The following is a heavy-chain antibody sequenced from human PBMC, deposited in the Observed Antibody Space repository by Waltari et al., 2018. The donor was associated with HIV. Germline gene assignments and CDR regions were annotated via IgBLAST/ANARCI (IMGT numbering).Heavy chain of an antibody. CDR3: ARAGGGRDGYSSLDY. V-gene: IGHV1-69*01. D-gene: IGHD4-4*01. J-gene: IGHJ4*02. CDR1: GGTFSSSA. Sequence: QVQLVQSGAEVKKPGSSVKVSCKDSGGTFSSSAISWVRPAPGQGLEWMGGIIPIFVTANYAQKFQGRVTITADESTSTAYMELSSLRSEDTAVYYCARAGGGRDGYSSLDYWGQGTLVTVSS. CDR2: IIPIFVTA.